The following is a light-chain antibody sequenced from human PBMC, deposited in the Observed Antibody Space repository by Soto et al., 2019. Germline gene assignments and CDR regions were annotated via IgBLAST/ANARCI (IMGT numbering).Light chain of an antibody. V-gene: IGKV3-11*01. J-gene: IGKJ1*01. Sequence: EIVFTQSPATLSLSPGERATLSCRASQSVSTYLAWYQQKPGQAPRILFYDASKRATGIPARFSGSVSGTDGTITISSLQTEDGTVYYCQQRSNWTWTFGQGTKVDIK. CDR1: QSVSTY. CDR2: DAS. CDR3: QQRSNWTWT.